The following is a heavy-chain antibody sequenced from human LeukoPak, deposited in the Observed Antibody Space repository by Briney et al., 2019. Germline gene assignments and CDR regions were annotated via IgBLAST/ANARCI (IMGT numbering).Heavy chain of an antibody. J-gene: IGHJ4*02. CDR2: IYSGGST. Sequence: GGSLRLSCAASGFTVSSNYMSWVRQAPGKGLEWVSVIYSGGSTYDADSVKGRFTISRDNSKNTLYLQMNSLRAEDTAVYYCAREGSSGRFFGYWGQGTLVTVSS. D-gene: IGHD6-6*01. CDR3: AREGSSGRFFGY. V-gene: IGHV3-53*01. CDR1: GFTVSSNY.